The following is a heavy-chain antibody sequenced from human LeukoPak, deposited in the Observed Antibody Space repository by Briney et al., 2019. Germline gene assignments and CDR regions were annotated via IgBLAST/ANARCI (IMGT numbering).Heavy chain of an antibody. CDR2: ISGSGTGT. CDR3: AKAIVSYYGSGRDDASDV. J-gene: IGHJ3*01. Sequence: GGSLRLSCAASGFTFSSYAMSWVRQAPGKGLEWVSAISGSGTGTYYADSVKGRFTFSRDNSKNTLYLQMNTLRAEDTALYYCAKAIVSYYGSGRDDASDVWGQGTMVTVSS. D-gene: IGHD3-10*01. CDR1: GFTFSSYA. V-gene: IGHV3-23*01.